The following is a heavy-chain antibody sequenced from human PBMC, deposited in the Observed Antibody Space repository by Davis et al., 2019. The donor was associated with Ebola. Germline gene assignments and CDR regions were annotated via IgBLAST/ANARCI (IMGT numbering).Heavy chain of an antibody. V-gene: IGHV3-30*18. D-gene: IGHD2-21*01. CDR2: ISYDGSNK. Sequence: GESLKISCTASGFTFSSYGMHWVRQAPGKGLEWVAVISYDGSNKYYTDSVKGRFTISRDNSKNTLYLQMNSLRAEDTAVYYCAKDSRVLAFCGGHCFDYWGQGTLVTVSS. CDR3: AKDSRVLAFCGGHCFDY. J-gene: IGHJ4*02. CDR1: GFTFSSYG.